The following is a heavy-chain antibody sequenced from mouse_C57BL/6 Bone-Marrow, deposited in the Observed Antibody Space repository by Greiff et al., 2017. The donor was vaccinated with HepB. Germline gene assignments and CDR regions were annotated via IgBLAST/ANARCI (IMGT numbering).Heavy chain of an antibody. CDR1: GFTFSDYG. Sequence: EVKLMESGGGLVQPGGSLKLSCAASGFTFSDYGMAWVRQAPRKGPEWVAFISNLAYSIYYADTVTGRFTISRENAKNTLYLEMSSLRSEDTAMYYCARDNGEGYAMDYWGQGTSVTVSS. CDR3: ARDNGEGYAMDY. J-gene: IGHJ4*01. V-gene: IGHV5-15*01. CDR2: ISNLAYSI.